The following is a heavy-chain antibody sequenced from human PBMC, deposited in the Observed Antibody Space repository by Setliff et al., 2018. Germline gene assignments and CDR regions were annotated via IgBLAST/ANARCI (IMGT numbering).Heavy chain of an antibody. D-gene: IGHD6-19*01. V-gene: IGHV7-4-1*02. J-gene: IGHJ6*03. Sequence: GASVKVSCKASGYTFTSYAMNWVRQAPGQGLEWMGWINTNTGNPTHAQGFTGRFVFSLDTSVSTAYLQISSLKAEDTAVYYCARDSSGWSGFSRLVGVYYYDMDVWGKGTTVTVSS. CDR1: GYTFTSYA. CDR2: INTNTGNP. CDR3: ARDSSGWSGFSRLVGVYYYDMDV.